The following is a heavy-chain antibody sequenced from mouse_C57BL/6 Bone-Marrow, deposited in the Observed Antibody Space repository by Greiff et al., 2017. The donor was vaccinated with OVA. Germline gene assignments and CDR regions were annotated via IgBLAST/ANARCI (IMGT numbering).Heavy chain of an antibody. D-gene: IGHD2-5*01. J-gene: IGHJ3*01. Sequence: EVQLQQSGPELVKPGASVKMSCKASGYTFTDYNMHWVKQSHGKSLEWIGYINPNNGGTSYNQKFKGKATLTVNKSSSTAYMELRSLTSEDSAVYYCARCLDYYSNSWFAYWGQGTLVTVSA. V-gene: IGHV1-22*01. CDR3: ARCLDYYSNSWFAY. CDR1: GYTFTDYN. CDR2: INPNNGGT.